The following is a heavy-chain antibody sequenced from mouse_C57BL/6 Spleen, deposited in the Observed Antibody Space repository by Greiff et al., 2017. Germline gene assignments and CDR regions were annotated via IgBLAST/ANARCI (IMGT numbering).Heavy chain of an antibody. CDR1: GYAFSSYW. V-gene: IGHV1-80*01. CDR3: ARDYYGRDWYFDV. D-gene: IGHD1-1*01. CDR2: IYPGDGDT. J-gene: IGHJ1*03. Sequence: VQLQQSGAELVKPGASVKISCKASGYAFSSYWMNWVKQRPGKGLEWIGQIYPGDGDTNYSGKFKGKATLTADKSSSTAYMQLSSLTSEDSAVYFCARDYYGRDWYFDVWGTGTTVTVSS.